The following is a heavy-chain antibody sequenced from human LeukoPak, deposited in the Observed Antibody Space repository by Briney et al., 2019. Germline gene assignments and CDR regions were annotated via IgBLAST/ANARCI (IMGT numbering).Heavy chain of an antibody. CDR1: GESFSGYY. J-gene: IGHJ4*02. V-gene: IGHV4-34*01. D-gene: IGHD2-2*01. CDR2: INHSGST. Sequence: KPSETLSLTCADYGESFSGYYWSWIRQPPGKGLEWIGEINHSGSTNYNPSLKSRVTISVDTSKNQFSLKLSSVTAADTAVYYCARESIGCSSTSCSRPPFDYWGQGTLVAVSS. CDR3: ARESIGCSSTSCSRPPFDY.